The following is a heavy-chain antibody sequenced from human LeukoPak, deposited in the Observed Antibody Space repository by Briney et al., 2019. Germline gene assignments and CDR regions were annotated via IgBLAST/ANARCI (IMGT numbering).Heavy chain of an antibody. V-gene: IGHV1-69*13. CDR2: IIPIFGTV. J-gene: IGHJ6*02. CDR1: GGTFSSYA. Sequence: GASVKVSCTASGGTFSSYAISWVRQAPGQGLEWMGGIIPIFGTVNYAQKFQGRVTITADESTSTAYMELSSLRSEDTAVYYCARCSMAARNYYYYGMDVWGQGTTVTVSS. D-gene: IGHD6-6*01. CDR3: ARCSMAARNYYYYGMDV.